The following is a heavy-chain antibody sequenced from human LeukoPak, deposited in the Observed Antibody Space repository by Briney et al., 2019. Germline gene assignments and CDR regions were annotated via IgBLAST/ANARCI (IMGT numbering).Heavy chain of an antibody. J-gene: IGHJ4*02. Sequence: GGSLRLSCAASGFTFSSYWMHWIRQAPGKGLVWVSRINSDGSSTSYADSVKGRFTISRDNAKNTLYLQMNSLRAEDTAVYYCARASDSSGYYDYWGQGTLVTVSS. CDR2: INSDGSST. V-gene: IGHV3-74*01. D-gene: IGHD3-22*01. CDR3: ARASDSSGYYDY. CDR1: GFTFSSYW.